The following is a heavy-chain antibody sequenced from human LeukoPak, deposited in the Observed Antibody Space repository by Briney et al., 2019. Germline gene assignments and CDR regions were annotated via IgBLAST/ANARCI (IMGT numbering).Heavy chain of an antibody. CDR1: GYTFTSNG. J-gene: IGHJ3*02. D-gene: IGHD2-8*01. V-gene: IGHV1-2*02. CDR2: INPNSGGT. Sequence: ASVKVSCKASGYTFTSNGITWVRQAPGQGLEWMGWINPNSGGTNYAQKFQGRVTMTRDTSISAAYMELSRLRSDDTAVYYCARGPGLVLMVSPDAFDIWGQGTMVTVSS. CDR3: ARGPGLVLMVSPDAFDI.